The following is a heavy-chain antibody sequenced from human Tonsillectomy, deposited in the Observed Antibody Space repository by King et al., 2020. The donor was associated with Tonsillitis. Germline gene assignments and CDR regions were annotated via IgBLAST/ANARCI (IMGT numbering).Heavy chain of an antibody. V-gene: IGHV1-69*01. Sequence: QLVQSGAEVKKPGSSVKVSCKTSGDTFISYSITWVRQAPGQGLEWMGGIIPIFATANYAQRFQGRVTITADESTSTAYLELSSLRSEDTAVYYCARDRSATYYDRSGYIDYWGQGTLVTVSS. J-gene: IGHJ4*02. CDR3: ARDRSATYYDRSGYIDY. CDR2: IIPIFATA. D-gene: IGHD3-22*01. CDR1: GDTFISYS.